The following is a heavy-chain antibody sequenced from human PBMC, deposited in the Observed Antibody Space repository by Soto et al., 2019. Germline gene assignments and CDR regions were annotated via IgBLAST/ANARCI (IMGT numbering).Heavy chain of an antibody. CDR2: IDPSDSYT. CDR3: ARHEGDGYNSVWFDP. Sequence: GESLKISCKGSGYSFTSYWISWVRQMPGKGLEWMGRIDPSDSYTNYSPSFQGHVTISADKSISTAYLQWSSLKASDTAMYYCARHEGDGYNSVWFDPWGHGTLVTVSS. CDR1: GYSFTSYW. J-gene: IGHJ5*02. D-gene: IGHD5-12*01. V-gene: IGHV5-10-1*01.